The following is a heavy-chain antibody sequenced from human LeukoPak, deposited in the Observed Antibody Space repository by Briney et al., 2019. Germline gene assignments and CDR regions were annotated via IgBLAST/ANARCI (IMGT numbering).Heavy chain of an antibody. V-gene: IGHV4-34*01. Sequence: SETLSLTCAVYGGSFSGYYWSWIRQPPGKGLEWIGEINHSGSTNYNPSLKSRVTISVDTSKNQFSLKLSSVTAADTAVYYCARTKVRWRFDYWGQGTLVTVSS. CDR2: INHSGST. J-gene: IGHJ4*02. CDR1: GGSFSGYY. CDR3: ARTKVRWRFDY. D-gene: IGHD3-10*01.